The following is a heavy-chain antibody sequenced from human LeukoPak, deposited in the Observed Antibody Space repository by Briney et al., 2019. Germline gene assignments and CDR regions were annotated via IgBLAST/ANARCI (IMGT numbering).Heavy chain of an antibody. CDR3: ARRGYSGYERDY. CDR2: IYYSGNT. V-gene: IGHV4-39*01. D-gene: IGHD5-12*01. Sequence: SETLSLTCTVSGGSIRDTTYYWGWIRQPPGKGLEWIGSIYYSGNTYYNPSLMSRVTISVDTSKNQFSLKLSSVTAADTAVYYCARRGYSGYERDYWGQGTLVTVSS. CDR1: GGSIRDTTYY. J-gene: IGHJ4*02.